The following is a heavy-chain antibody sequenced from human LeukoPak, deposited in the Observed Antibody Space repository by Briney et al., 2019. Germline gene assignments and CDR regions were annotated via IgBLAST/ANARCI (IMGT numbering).Heavy chain of an antibody. Sequence: SETLSLTCAVYGGSFGGYYWSWLRQPPGKGLEWIGEINHSGSTNYNPSLKSRVTISVDTSKNQFSLKLSSVTAADTAVYYCARVRSGAAAGRWEIYYYYYYMDVWGKGTTVTVSS. CDR3: ARVRSGAAAGRWEIYYYYYYMDV. J-gene: IGHJ6*03. V-gene: IGHV4-34*01. CDR1: GGSFGGYY. CDR2: INHSGST. D-gene: IGHD6-13*01.